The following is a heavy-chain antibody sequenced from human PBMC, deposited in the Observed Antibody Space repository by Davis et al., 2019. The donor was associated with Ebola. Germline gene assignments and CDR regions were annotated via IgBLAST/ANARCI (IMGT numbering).Heavy chain of an antibody. V-gene: IGHV3-23*01. Sequence: PGGSLRLSCAASGVTFSSYAMSWVRQAPGKGLELVSAISGSGGSTYYADSVKGRFTISRDNAKNSLYLQMNSLRAEDTAVYYCASCVGGSCYSGWFHPWGQGTLVTVSS. D-gene: IGHD2-15*01. CDR1: GVTFSSYA. CDR3: ASCVGGSCYSGWFHP. J-gene: IGHJ5*02. CDR2: ISGSGGST.